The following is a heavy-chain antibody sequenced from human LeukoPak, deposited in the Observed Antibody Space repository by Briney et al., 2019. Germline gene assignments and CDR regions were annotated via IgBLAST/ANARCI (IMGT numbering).Heavy chain of an antibody. J-gene: IGHJ6*03. CDR2: ISYDGSNK. CDR3: ARESGSRSYYYYMDV. D-gene: IGHD2-2*01. CDR1: GFTFSSYA. V-gene: IGHV3-30*04. Sequence: GGSLRLSCAASGFTFSSYAMHWVRQAPGKGLEWVAVISYDGSNKYYADSVKGRFTISRDNSKKTLSVQMNSLRAEDTAVYYCARESGSRSYYYYMDVWGKGTTVTVSS.